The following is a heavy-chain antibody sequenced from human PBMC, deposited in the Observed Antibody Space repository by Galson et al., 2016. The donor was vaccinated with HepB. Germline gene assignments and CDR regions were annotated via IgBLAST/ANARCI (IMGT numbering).Heavy chain of an antibody. Sequence: SLRLSCAASGFTLSSSAMTWVRQAPGRRLEWVSAITETGSFAYYADSVRGRFTLSRDTSKNTVYLQMNYLRADDTALYYCGRDYPTMTDRYPYHVDVWGKGTAVTVSS. CDR2: ITETGSFA. CDR1: GFTLSSSA. CDR3: GRDYPTMTDRYPYHVDV. V-gene: IGHV3-23*01. J-gene: IGHJ6*04. D-gene: IGHD4-17*01.